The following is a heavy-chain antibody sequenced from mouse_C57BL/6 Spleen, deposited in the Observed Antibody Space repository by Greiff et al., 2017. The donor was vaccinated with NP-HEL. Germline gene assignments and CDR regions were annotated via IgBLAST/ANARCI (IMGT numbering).Heavy chain of an antibody. CDR1: GFNIKNTY. J-gene: IGHJ2*01. CDR3: ARGGYGYDGPFDY. V-gene: IGHV14-3*01. Sequence: EVQLQQSVAELVRPGASVKLSCTASGFNIKNTYMHWVKQRPEQGLEWIGRIDPANGNTKYAPKFQGKATITADTSSNTAYMQLSSLTSEDSAVYYCARGGYGYDGPFDYWGQGTTLTVSS. CDR2: IDPANGNT. D-gene: IGHD2-2*01.